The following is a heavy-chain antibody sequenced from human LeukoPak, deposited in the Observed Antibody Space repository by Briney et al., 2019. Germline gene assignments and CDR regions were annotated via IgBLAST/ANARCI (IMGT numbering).Heavy chain of an antibody. V-gene: IGHV3-7*01. J-gene: IGHJ5*02. CDR2: IKQDGSEK. Sequence: GGSLRLSCAASGFTFSSYWMSWVRQAPGKGLEWVANIKQDGSEKYYVDPAKGRFTISRDNAKNSLYLQMNSLRAEDTAVYYCARGCSGGSCYESKFDPWGQGTLVTVSS. CDR3: ARGCSGGSCYESKFDP. D-gene: IGHD2-15*01. CDR1: GFTFSSYW.